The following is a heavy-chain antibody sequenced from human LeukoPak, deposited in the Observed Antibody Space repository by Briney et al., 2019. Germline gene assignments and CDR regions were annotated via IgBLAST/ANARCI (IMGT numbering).Heavy chain of an antibody. CDR3: AGTLFRVYYYGMDV. J-gene: IGHJ6*02. D-gene: IGHD3-10*02. CDR2: FYYSGST. V-gene: IGHV4-31*03. Sequence: SQTLSLTCTVSGGSISSGGYYWSWIRQHPGKGLEWIGYFYYSGSTYYNPSLKSRVTISVDTSKNQFSLKLSSVTAADTAVYYCAGTLFRVYYYGMDVWGQGTTVTVSS. CDR1: GGSISSGGYY.